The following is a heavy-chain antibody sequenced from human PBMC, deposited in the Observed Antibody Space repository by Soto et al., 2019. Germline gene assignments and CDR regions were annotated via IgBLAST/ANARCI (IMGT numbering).Heavy chain of an antibody. CDR3: ATMTSGSYTQPWYFDL. CDR1: GFTFSSYW. V-gene: IGHV3-7*01. Sequence: EVQLVESGGGLVQPGGSLRLSCAASGFTFSSYWMSWVRQAPGKGLEWVANIKQDGSEKYYVDSVKGRFTISRDNAKNSLYLQMNSLRAEDTAVYYCATMTSGSYTQPWYFDLWGRGTLVTVSS. J-gene: IGHJ2*01. CDR2: IKQDGSEK. D-gene: IGHD1-26*01.